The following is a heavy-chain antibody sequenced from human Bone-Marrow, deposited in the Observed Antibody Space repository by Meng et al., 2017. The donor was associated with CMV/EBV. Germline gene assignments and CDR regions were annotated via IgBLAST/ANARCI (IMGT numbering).Heavy chain of an antibody. V-gene: IGHV1-2*02. CDR1: GYTFTGYY. CDR3: AREAEGGHGMDV. D-gene: IGHD1-14*01. J-gene: IGHJ6*02. Sequence: GGSLRLSCKASGYTFTGYYMHWVRQAPGQGLEWMGWINPNSGGTNYAQKFQGRVTMTRDTSISTAYMELSRLRSDDTAVYYCAREAEGGHGMDVWGQGTTITVSS. CDR2: INPNSGGT.